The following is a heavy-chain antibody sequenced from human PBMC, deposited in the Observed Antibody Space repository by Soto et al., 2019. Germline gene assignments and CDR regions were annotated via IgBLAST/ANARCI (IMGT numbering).Heavy chain of an antibody. CDR3: ARQGGTGTTGYMDV. J-gene: IGHJ6*03. D-gene: IGHD1-7*01. Sequence: GESLKISCRXSGYSFTSYWIVWVRQGPGKGPEWMGIIYPGDSDTGYSPSFQGQVTISADKSISTAYLQWSSLKASDTAMYYCARQGGTGTTGYMDVWGKGTTVTVSS. CDR2: IYPGDSDT. CDR1: GYSFTSYW. V-gene: IGHV5-51*01.